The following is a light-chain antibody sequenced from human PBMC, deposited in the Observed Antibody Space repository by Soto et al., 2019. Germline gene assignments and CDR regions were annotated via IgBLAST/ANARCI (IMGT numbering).Light chain of an antibody. J-gene: IGKJ4*01. CDR3: HQYRSYPRT. CDR1: QSISNW. CDR2: EAS. V-gene: IGKV1-5*01. Sequence: SHMTQSPSTLSASVGERVTITCRSLQSISNWVGWYKQKRGRAPKRLIFEASSLDSGVPARISGSGSETDCTLTSSGLQPDDFACYYRHQYRSYPRTFGGGTTVDI.